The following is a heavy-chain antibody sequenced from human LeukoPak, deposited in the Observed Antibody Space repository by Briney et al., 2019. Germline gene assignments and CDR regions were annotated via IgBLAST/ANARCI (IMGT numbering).Heavy chain of an antibody. D-gene: IGHD5-18*01. CDR1: GYTFTSYD. CDR2: MNPNSGNT. V-gene: IGHV1-8*03. J-gene: IGHJ6*03. Sequence: ASVKVSCKASGYTFTSYDINWVRQATGQGLEWMGWMNPNSGNTGYAQKFQGRVTITRNTSISTAYMELSSLRSEDTAVCYCARRSRAMAFYYYYYYMDVWGKGTTVTVSS. CDR3: ARRSRAMAFYYYYYYMDV.